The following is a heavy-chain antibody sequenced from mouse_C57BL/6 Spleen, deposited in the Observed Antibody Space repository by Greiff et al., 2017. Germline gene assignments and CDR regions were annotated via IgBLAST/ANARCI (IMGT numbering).Heavy chain of an antibody. J-gene: IGHJ2*01. Sequence: EVQLQQSGPELVKPGTSVKIPCKASGYTFTDYNMDWVKQSHGKSLEWIGDINPNNGGTIYNQKFKGKATLTVDKSSSTAYMELRSLTSEDTAVYYCAREGPRAYYFDYWGQGTTLTVSS. CDR3: AREGPRAYYFDY. V-gene: IGHV1-18*01. CDR1: GYTFTDYN. CDR2: INPNNGGT.